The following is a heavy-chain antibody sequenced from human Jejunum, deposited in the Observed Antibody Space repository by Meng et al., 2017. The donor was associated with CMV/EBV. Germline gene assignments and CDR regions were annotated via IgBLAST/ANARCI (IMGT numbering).Heavy chain of an antibody. D-gene: IGHD3-16*01. CDR1: GSSISSGYY. CDR2: IYHSGTT. CDR3: ARDYEYVWGTLGY. V-gene: IGHV4-38-2*02. J-gene: IGHJ4*02. Sequence: SGSSISSGYYWGWIRQPPGKGLEWIGSIYHSGTTYYSTSLKSRVTISVDTSKNQFSLKLSSVTAADTAVYYCARDYEYVWGTLGYWGQGTLVTVSS.